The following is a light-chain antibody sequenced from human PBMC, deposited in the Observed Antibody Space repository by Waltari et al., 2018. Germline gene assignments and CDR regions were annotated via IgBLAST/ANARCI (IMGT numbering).Light chain of an antibody. CDR3: QSYDTSLSVV. V-gene: IGLV1-40*01. Sequence: QSVLTQPPSVSGAPGQRVTISCTGSGSNIAAGYAVHWYQQLPRAAPKLLIYGSSTRPLGVPDRFFGSTSGTSASLAITGLQAEDEADYYCQSYDTSLSVVFGGGTKLTVL. CDR1: GSNIAAGYA. CDR2: GSS. J-gene: IGLJ3*02.